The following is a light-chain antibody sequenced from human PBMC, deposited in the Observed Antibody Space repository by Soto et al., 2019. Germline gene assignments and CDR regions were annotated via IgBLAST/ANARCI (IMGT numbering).Light chain of an antibody. Sequence: QSVLTQPASVSGSPGQSITISCTGAVSEVAGYTYVSWYQQHPGEGPKVIIYDVSNRPSGVSNRFSGSKSGTTASLTISGLQAEDEADYYCSSFTSILGLFGGGTKVTVL. V-gene: IGLV2-14*03. CDR2: DVS. CDR3: SSFTSILGL. J-gene: IGLJ2*01. CDR1: VSEVAGYTY.